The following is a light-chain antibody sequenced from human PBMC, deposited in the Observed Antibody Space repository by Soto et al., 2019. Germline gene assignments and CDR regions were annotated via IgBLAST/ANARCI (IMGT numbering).Light chain of an antibody. V-gene: IGLV2-8*01. CDR3: SSYAGSNTDV. J-gene: IGLJ1*01. CDR1: SSDVGDYNY. CDR2: EVF. Sequence: QSVLTQPPSASGSPGQSVTISCTGTSSDVGDYNYVSWYQQHPGKAPKLMIYEVFKRPSGVPDRFSGSKSGNTASLTVSGLQAEDEADYYCSSYAGSNTDVFGPGTKLTVL.